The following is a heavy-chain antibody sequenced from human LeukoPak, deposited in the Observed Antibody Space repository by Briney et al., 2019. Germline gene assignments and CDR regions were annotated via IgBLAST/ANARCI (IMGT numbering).Heavy chain of an antibody. D-gene: IGHD3-9*01. J-gene: IGHJ5*02. CDR2: INAGNGNT. Sequence: ASVKVSCKASGYTFTSYAMHWVRQAPGQRLEWMGWINAGNGNTKYSQKFQGRVTITRGTSASTAYMELSSLRSEDTAVYYCARGYYDILTGLTVGRGTSENWFDPWGQGTLVTVSS. CDR1: GYTFTSYA. CDR3: ARGYYDILTGLTVGRGTSENWFDP. V-gene: IGHV1-3*01.